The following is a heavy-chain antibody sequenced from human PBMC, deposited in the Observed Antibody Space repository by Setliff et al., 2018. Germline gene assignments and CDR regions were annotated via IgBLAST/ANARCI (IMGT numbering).Heavy chain of an antibody. CDR3: ARTGTYRYFDY. Sequence: PSETLSLTCTVSGGSISSGVYYWAWIRQPPGKGLEWIGRIYYRGDTYYNASLKSRLTLSVDTSKNQDSLNLRSVTAADTAVYYCARTGTYRYFDYWGQGTQVTVSS. CDR2: IYYRGDT. J-gene: IGHJ4*02. V-gene: IGHV4-39*01. CDR1: GGSISSGVYY. D-gene: IGHD1-1*01.